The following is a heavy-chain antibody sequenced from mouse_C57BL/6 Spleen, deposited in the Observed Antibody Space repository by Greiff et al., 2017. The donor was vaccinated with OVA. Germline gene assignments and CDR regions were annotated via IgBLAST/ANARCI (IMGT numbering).Heavy chain of an antibody. CDR2: IRLKSDNYAT. Sequence: EVKLVESGGGLVQPGGSMKLSCVASGFTFSNYWMNWVRQSPEKGLEWVAQIRLKSDNYATHYAESVKGRFTISRDDSKSSVYLQMNNLRAEDTGIYYCTRITTVVSGYYFDYWGQGTTLTVSS. CDR3: TRITTVVSGYYFDY. D-gene: IGHD1-1*01. J-gene: IGHJ2*01. V-gene: IGHV6-3*01. CDR1: GFTFSNYW.